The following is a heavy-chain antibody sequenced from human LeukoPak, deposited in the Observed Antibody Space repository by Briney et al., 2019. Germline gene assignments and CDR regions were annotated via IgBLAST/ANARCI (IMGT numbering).Heavy chain of an antibody. V-gene: IGHV1-69*13. J-gene: IGHJ6*03. CDR2: IIPIFGTA. D-gene: IGHD1-26*01. CDR3: ARDHGISSGSYSTSARYYYYMDV. Sequence: SVKVSCKASGGTFSSYAISWVRQAPGQGLEWMGGIIPIFGTANYAQKFQGRVTITADESTSTAYMEPSSLRSEDTAVYYCARDHGISSGSYSTSARYYYYMDVWGKGTTVTVSS. CDR1: GGTFSSYA.